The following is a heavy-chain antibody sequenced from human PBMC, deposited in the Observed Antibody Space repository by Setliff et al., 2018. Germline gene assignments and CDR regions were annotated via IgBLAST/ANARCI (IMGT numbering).Heavy chain of an antibody. Sequence: SETLSLTCTVSGGSMTSYYWTWIRQPPGEGLEWIGYIFYSGNTEYNPSLKSRVTISADTSKSQFSLKLTSVTAADTAVYYCARIRGPTGNCQEAFDIWSEGTMVTVS. CDR3: ARIRGPTGNCQEAFDI. J-gene: IGHJ3*02. CDR1: GGSMTSYY. D-gene: IGHD1-1*01. V-gene: IGHV4-59*01. CDR2: IFYSGNT.